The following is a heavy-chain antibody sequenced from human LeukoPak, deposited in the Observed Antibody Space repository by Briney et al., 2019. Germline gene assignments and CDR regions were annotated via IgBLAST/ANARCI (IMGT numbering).Heavy chain of an antibody. CDR2: ISSSSSYI. Sequence: GGSLRLSCAASGFTFSSYSMNWVRQAPGKGLEWVSSISSSSSYIYYADSVKGRFTISRDNSKNTLYLQMNSLRVEDTAVYYCAKRGVRYRHLLEEAPEYMDVWGKGTTVTVS. CDR1: GFTFSSYS. D-gene: IGHD3-10*01. V-gene: IGHV3-21*04. CDR3: AKRGVRYRHLLEEAPEYMDV. J-gene: IGHJ6*03.